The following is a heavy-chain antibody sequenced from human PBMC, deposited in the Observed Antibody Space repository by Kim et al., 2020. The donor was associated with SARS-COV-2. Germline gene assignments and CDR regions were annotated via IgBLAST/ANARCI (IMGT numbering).Heavy chain of an antibody. Sequence: GGSLRLSCAASGFTFSSYGMHWVRQAPGKGLEWVAVISYDGSNKYYADSVKGRFTISRDNSKNTLYLQMNSLRAEDTAVYYCARDGYYGSGSYYNPEDYWGQGTLVTVSS. D-gene: IGHD3-10*01. CDR2: ISYDGSNK. CDR3: ARDGYYGSGSYYNPEDY. V-gene: IGHV3-33*05. CDR1: GFTFSSYG. J-gene: IGHJ4*02.